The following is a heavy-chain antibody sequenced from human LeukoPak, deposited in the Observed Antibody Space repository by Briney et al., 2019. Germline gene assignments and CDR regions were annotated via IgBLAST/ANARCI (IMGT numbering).Heavy chain of an antibody. J-gene: IGHJ5*02. CDR1: GGSFSGYY. Sequence: SETLSLTCAVYGGSFSGYYWSWIRQPPGKGLEWIGEINHSGSTNYNPSLKSRVTISVDTSKNQFSLKLSSVTAADTAVYYCARLLPTYCGGDCHSGWFDPWGQGTLVTVSS. V-gene: IGHV4-34*01. CDR3: ARLLPTYCGGDCHSGWFDP. D-gene: IGHD2-21*02. CDR2: INHSGST.